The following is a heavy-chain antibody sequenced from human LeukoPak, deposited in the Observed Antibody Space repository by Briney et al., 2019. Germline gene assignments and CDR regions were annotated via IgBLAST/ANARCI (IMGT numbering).Heavy chain of an antibody. J-gene: IGHJ4*02. CDR2: INHSGST. CDR3: ARVCSFVEYYYDSSGYCDLDY. V-gene: IGHV4-34*01. Sequence: PSETLSLTCTVSGGSISGYYWSWIRQPPGKGLEWIGEINHSGSTNYNPSLKSRVTISVDTSKNQFSLKLSSVTAADTAVYYCARVCSFVEYYYDSSGYCDLDYWGQGTLVTVSS. CDR1: GGSISGYY. D-gene: IGHD3-22*01.